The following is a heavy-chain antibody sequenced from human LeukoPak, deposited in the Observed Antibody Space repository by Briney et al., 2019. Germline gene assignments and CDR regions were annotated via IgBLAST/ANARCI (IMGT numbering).Heavy chain of an antibody. CDR2: ISYDGSNK. Sequence: AGSLRLSCAASGFTFSSYAMHWVRQAPGKGLERVAVISYDGSNKYYADSVKGRFTIPRDNSKNTLYLQMSSLRAEDTAVYYCAREGYYYGSGNNWFDPWGQGTLVTVSS. CDR3: AREGYYYGSGNNWFDP. J-gene: IGHJ5*02. CDR1: GFTFSSYA. V-gene: IGHV3-30*04. D-gene: IGHD3-10*01.